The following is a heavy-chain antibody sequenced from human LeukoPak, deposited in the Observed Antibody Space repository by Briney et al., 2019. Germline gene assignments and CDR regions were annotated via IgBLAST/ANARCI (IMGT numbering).Heavy chain of an antibody. Sequence: GESLQISSHGSRYSFTSHWIGWVRPLPRKGREWMGIIYPGESDTRYSTSFQGQVTISADKSISTTYLQWSSLKASDTAMYYCARHPRLPLGEPFDCWGQGTLVTVSS. CDR1: RYSFTSHW. J-gene: IGHJ4*02. D-gene: IGHD4-11*01. V-gene: IGHV5-51*01. CDR2: IYPGESDT. CDR3: ARHPRLPLGEPFDC.